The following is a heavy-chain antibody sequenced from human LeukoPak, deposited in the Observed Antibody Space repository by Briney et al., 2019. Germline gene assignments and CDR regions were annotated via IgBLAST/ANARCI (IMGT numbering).Heavy chain of an antibody. CDR2: MNAYSGTT. CDR1: GHTFTDHY. J-gene: IGHJ4*02. V-gene: IGHV1-2*02. CDR3: ARAMSGDLFDY. Sequence: GASVKVSCKAPGHTFTDHYIHWMRQAPGQGPEWMGWMNAYSGTTNYREKFKGRVTLTRDTSTRTAYMELSGLRSDDAAVYFCARAMSGDLFDYWGQGTLVTVTS. D-gene: IGHD3-10*01.